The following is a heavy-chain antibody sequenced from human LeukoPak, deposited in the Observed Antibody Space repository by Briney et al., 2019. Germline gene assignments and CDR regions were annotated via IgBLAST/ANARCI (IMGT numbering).Heavy chain of an antibody. D-gene: IGHD5-12*01. Sequence: PGESLKISCKGSGYKFSKYWIGWVRQMPGKGLEWMGIIYPGDSDTRYSPSFEGQVTISADKSITTAYLQWSSLKASDTAMYYCARQITDQSSGYDSIDCWGQGTLVTVSS. CDR3: ARQITDQSSGYDSIDC. J-gene: IGHJ4*02. CDR1: GYKFSKYW. CDR2: IYPGDSDT. V-gene: IGHV5-51*01.